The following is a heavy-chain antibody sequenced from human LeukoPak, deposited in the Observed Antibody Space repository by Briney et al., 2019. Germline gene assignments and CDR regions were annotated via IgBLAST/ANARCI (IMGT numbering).Heavy chain of an antibody. V-gene: IGHV3-33*01. J-gene: IGHJ4*02. D-gene: IGHD1-26*01. CDR3: VRESRSGSYSDFDY. Sequence: GGSLRLSCAASGFTFSSYGMHWVRQAPGKGLEWVAVIWYDGSNKYYADSVKGRFTISRDNSKNTLYLQMNSLRAEDTAVYYCVRESRSGSYSDFDYWGQGTLVTVSS. CDR1: GFTFSSYG. CDR2: IWYDGSNK.